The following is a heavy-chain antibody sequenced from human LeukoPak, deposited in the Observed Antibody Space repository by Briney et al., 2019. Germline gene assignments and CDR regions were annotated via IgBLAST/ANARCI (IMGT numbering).Heavy chain of an antibody. Sequence: EASVKVSCTASGGTFSSYAISWVRQAPGQGLEWMGGIIPIFGTANYAQKFQGRVTITADESTSTAYMELSSLRSEDTAVYYCARPHHDSSGYYYDYWGQGTLVTVSS. CDR1: GGTFSSYA. J-gene: IGHJ4*02. CDR3: ARPHHDSSGYYYDY. CDR2: IIPIFGTA. V-gene: IGHV1-69*13. D-gene: IGHD3-22*01.